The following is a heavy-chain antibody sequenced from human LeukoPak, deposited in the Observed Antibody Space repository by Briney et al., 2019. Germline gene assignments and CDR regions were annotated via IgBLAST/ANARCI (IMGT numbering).Heavy chain of an antibody. CDR2: ISSSSNYI. J-gene: IGHJ5*02. V-gene: IGHV3-21*01. CDR3: ARHTSSSWSDWFGP. D-gene: IGHD6-13*01. Sequence: GGSLRLSCAASGFTFSSYSMNWVRQAPGRGLEWVSSISSSSNYIYYADSVKGRFTISRDNAKNSLYLQMNSLRAEDTAIYYCARHTSSSWSDWFGPWGQGTLVTVSS. CDR1: GFTFSSYS.